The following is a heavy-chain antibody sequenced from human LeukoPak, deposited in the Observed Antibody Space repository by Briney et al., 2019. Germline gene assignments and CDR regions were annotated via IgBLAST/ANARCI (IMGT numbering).Heavy chain of an antibody. CDR3: ASRTYYDYVWGSYPYTRGAFDI. Sequence: SETLSLTCTVSGGSISSSSYDWGWLRQPPGKGLEWIGSIYYSGSTYYNPSLKSRVTISVDTSKNQFSLKLSSVTAADTAVYYCASRTYYDYVWGSYPYTRGAFDIWGQGTMVTVSS. V-gene: IGHV4-39*01. CDR2: IYYSGST. D-gene: IGHD3-16*01. CDR1: GGSISSSSYD. J-gene: IGHJ3*02.